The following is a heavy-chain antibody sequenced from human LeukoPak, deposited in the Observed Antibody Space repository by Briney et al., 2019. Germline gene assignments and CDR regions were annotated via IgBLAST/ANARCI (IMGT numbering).Heavy chain of an antibody. D-gene: IGHD2-15*01. V-gene: IGHV1-69*15. CDR2: NNAIFGTA. J-gene: IGHJ5*02. CDR1: GGTFSIYA. CDR3: ARVAAPWFDP. Sequence: ASLKVSCKASGGTFSIYAISWVRQAPGQGLEWRGRNNAIFGTAKYAQKIEGRVTITADESTSTAYMELSSLRSEDTAVYYCARVAAPWFDPWGQGTLVTVSS.